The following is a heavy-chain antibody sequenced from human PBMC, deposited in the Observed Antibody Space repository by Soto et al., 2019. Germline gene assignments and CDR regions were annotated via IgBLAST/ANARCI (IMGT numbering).Heavy chain of an antibody. J-gene: IGHJ6*02. CDR2: ISSDGSSY. Sequence: QVQLLESGGGVVQPGRSLRLSCVASGFTLTNNGMHWVRQAPGQGLERVAVISSDGSSYYYGDSVRGRFTISRDTSKNTLFLEMNSLPTADTAVYYCAKDRGLAESGTWSHYYYGMDVWGQGTSVTVS. V-gene: IGHV3-30*18. CDR3: AKDRGLAESGTWSHYYYGMDV. CDR1: GFTLTNNG. D-gene: IGHD1-26*01.